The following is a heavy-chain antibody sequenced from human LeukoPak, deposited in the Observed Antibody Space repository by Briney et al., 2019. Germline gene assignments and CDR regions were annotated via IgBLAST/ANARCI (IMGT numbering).Heavy chain of an antibody. Sequence: GGSLRLSCAASGLTFSSYGMHWVRQAPGKGLEWVAVIWYDGSNKYYADSVKGRFTISRDNSKNTLHLQMNSLRAEDTAVYYCARLHDYGDYLDYWGQGTLVTVSS. CDR1: GLTFSSYG. CDR3: ARLHDYGDYLDY. D-gene: IGHD4-17*01. V-gene: IGHV3-33*01. J-gene: IGHJ4*02. CDR2: IWYDGSNK.